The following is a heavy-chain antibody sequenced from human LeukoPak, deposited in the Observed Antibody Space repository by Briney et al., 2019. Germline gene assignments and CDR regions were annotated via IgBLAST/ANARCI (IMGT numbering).Heavy chain of an antibody. CDR3: AREIQLWGAFDY. CDR1: GFTFSSYW. CDR2: LNSDGSST. J-gene: IGHJ4*02. D-gene: IGHD5-18*01. Sequence: PGGSLRLSCAASGFTFSSYWMHWVRQAPGKGLVWVSRLNSDGSSTSYADSVKGRFTISRDNAKNSLYLQMNSLRAEDTAVYYCAREIQLWGAFDYWGQGTLVTVSS. V-gene: IGHV3-74*01.